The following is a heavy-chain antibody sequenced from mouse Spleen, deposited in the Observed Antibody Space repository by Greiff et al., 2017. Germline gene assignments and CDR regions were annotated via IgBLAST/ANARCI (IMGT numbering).Heavy chain of an antibody. J-gene: IGHJ4*01. CDR2: INPSNGGT. Sequence: EVQLQQSGPELVKPGASVKISCKASGYSFTGYYMNWVKQSPEKSLEWIGNINPSNGGTNYNEKFKSKATLTVDKSSSTAYMQLSSLTSEDSAVYYCARLRRFYAMDYWGQGTSVTVSS. V-gene: IGHV1-42*01. CDR1: GYSFTGYY. CDR3: ARLRRFYAMDY. D-gene: IGHD1-1*01.